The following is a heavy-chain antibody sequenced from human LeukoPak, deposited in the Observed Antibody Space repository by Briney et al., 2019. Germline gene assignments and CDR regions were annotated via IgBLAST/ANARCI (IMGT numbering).Heavy chain of an antibody. D-gene: IGHD5-24*01. CDR3: ARDWPRDGYHEIFEY. CDR2: ISSSTRTI. J-gene: IGHJ4*02. CDR1: GFTFSSYS. Sequence: GGSLRLSCAASGFTFSSYSMNWVRQAPGKGLEWVSYISSSTRTIYYADSVKGRFTISRDNAKNSLYLQMNNLRDEDTAVYYCARDWPRDGYHEIFEYWGQGTMVTVSS. V-gene: IGHV3-48*02.